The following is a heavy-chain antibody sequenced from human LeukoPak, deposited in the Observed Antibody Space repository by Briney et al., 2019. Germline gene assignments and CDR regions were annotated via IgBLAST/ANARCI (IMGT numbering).Heavy chain of an antibody. V-gene: IGHV4-34*01. Sequence: SETLSLTCAVYGGSFTTYYWNWIRQSPGKGLEWIGEINHAGTTNYNPSLKSRVTISVDTSKNQFSLKLSSVTAADTAVYYCARTRYDYYDSSGEVSYYMDVWGKGTTVTISS. D-gene: IGHD3-22*01. J-gene: IGHJ6*03. CDR1: GGSFTTYY. CDR2: INHAGTT. CDR3: ARTRYDYYDSSGEVSYYMDV.